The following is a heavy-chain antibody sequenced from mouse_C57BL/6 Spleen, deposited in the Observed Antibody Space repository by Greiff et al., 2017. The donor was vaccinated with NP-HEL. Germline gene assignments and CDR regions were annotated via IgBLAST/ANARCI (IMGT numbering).Heavy chain of an antibody. Sequence: QVHVKQSGPELVKPGASVKISCKASGYTFTDYYINWVKQRPGQGLEWIGWIYPGSGNTKYNEKFKGKATLTVDTSSSTAYMQLSSLTSEDSAVYFCGNDGYYAWFAYWGQGTLVTVSA. CDR1: GYTFTDYY. V-gene: IGHV1-84*01. CDR3: GNDGYYAWFAY. D-gene: IGHD2-3*01. J-gene: IGHJ3*01. CDR2: IYPGSGNT.